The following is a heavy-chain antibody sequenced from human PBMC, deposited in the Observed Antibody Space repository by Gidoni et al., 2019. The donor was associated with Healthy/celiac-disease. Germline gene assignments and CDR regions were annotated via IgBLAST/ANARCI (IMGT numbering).Heavy chain of an antibody. D-gene: IGHD3-3*01. CDR3: ARDGSRGRLRFLEWLSRNYYFDY. CDR1: GYTFTGSD. J-gene: IGHJ4*02. V-gene: IGHV1-8*01. CDR2: MNPNSGNT. Sequence: QVQLVQSGAEVKKPGAAVKVSCKASGYTFTGSDFNWVQQATGQGLEWMGWMNPNSGNTGYAQKFQGRVTMTRNTSISTAYMELSSLRSEDTAVYYCARDGSRGRLRFLEWLSRNYYFDYWGQGTLVTVSS.